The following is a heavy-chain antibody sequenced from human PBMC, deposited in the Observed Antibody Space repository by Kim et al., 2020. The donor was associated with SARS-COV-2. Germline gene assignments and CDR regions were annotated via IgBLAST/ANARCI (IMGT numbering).Heavy chain of an antibody. CDR2: INTDTGDA. CDR3: ARISSEIKNGMDV. Sequence: ASVKVSCKTSGYTFRSYGLNWLRQAPGQGLEWMGWINTDTGDATYAQAFTGRFVLSMETSVSTSFLQISSLKAADTAIYYCARISSEIKNGMDVWGQGT. V-gene: IGHV7-4-1*02. J-gene: IGHJ6*02. CDR1: GYTFRSYG.